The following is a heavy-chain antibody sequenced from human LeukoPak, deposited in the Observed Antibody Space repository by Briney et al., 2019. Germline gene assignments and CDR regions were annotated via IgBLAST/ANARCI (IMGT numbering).Heavy chain of an antibody. Sequence: WGSLRLSCAASGFTFSTYEMTWVRQSPGKGLEWVTFISYDGSKKYYADSVKGRFTISRDNSKNTLYLQMNSLRVEDTAVCYCAELGITMIGGVWGKGTTVTISS. CDR2: ISYDGSKK. D-gene: IGHD3-10*02. CDR3: AELGITMIGGV. J-gene: IGHJ6*04. CDR1: GFTFSTYE. V-gene: IGHV3-30*18.